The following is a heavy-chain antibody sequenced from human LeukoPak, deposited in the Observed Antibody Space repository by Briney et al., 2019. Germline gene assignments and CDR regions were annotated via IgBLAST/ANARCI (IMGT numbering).Heavy chain of an antibody. CDR1: GFTFSSYW. D-gene: IGHD5-24*01. Sequence: PGGSLRLSRAASGFTFSSYWMSWVRQAPGKALEWVANIKQDGSEKYYVDSVKGRFTISRDNAKNSLYLQMNSLRAEDTAVYYCARERGWPLHYFDYWGQGTLVTVSS. V-gene: IGHV3-7*04. CDR3: ARERGWPLHYFDY. CDR2: IKQDGSEK. J-gene: IGHJ4*02.